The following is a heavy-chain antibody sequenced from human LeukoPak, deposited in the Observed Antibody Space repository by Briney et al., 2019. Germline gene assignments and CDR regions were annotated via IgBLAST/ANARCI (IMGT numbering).Heavy chain of an antibody. CDR3: ARRMGIWYYMDV. V-gene: IGHV1-8*01. CDR2: MNPNSGNT. D-gene: IGHD2-15*01. CDR1: GYTFTSYD. J-gene: IGHJ6*03. Sequence: ASVKVSCKASGYTFTSYDINWVRQATGQGLEWTGWMNPNSGNTGYAQKFQGRVTMTRNTSISTAYMELSSLRSEDTAVYYCARRMGIWYYMDVWGKGTTVTVSS.